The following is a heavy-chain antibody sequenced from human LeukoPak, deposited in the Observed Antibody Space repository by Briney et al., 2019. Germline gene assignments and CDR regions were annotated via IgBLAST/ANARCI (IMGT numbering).Heavy chain of an antibody. J-gene: IGHJ4*02. D-gene: IGHD6-19*01. CDR3: ARRRGWIPFDY. V-gene: IGHV4-34*01. CDR2: INHSGST. CDR1: GGSIRSYY. Sequence: SETLSLTCTVSGGSIRSYYWSWIRQPPGKGLEWIGEINHSGSTNYNPSLKSRVTISVDTSKNQFSLKLSSVTAADTAVYYCARRRGWIPFDYWGQGTLVTVSS.